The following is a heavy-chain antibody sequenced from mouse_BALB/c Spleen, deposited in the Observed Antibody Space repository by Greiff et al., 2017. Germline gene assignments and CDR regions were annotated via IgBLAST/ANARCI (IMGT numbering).Heavy chain of an antibody. CDR1: GFTFSSYT. Sequence: EVQGVESGGGLVQPGGSLKLSCAASGFTFSSYTMSWVRQTPEKRLEWVAYISNGGGSTYYPDTVKGRFTISRDNAKNTLYLQMSSLKSEDTAMYYCARHYYGSSYGFAYWGQGTLVTVS. V-gene: IGHV5-12-2*01. D-gene: IGHD1-1*01. J-gene: IGHJ3*01. CDR2: ISNGGGST. CDR3: ARHYYGSSYGFAY.